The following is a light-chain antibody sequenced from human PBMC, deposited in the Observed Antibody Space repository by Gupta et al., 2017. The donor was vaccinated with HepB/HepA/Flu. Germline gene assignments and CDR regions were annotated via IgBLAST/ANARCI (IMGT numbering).Light chain of an antibody. CDR2: NNI. J-gene: IGLJ3*02. CDR3: ATWDDSLNAWV. Sequence: QSVLTQPPSASGTPGQRVTISCSGSSSNIGSNTVTWYQQLPGTAPNLLIYNNIHRPSGVPDRFSGSKSGTSASLAISGLQAEDEADYYCATWDDSLNAWVFGGGTKLTVL. V-gene: IGLV1-44*01. CDR1: SSNIGSNT.